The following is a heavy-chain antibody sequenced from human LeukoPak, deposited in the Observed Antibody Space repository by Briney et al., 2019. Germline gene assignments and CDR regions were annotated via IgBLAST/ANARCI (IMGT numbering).Heavy chain of an antibody. CDR1: GFTVSSNY. V-gene: IGHV3-66*01. CDR2: IYSGGST. Sequence: PGGSLRLSCAASGFTVSSNYMSWVRQAPGKGLEWVSVIYSGGSTYYADSVKGRFTISRDNSKNTLYLQMNSLRAEDTAVYYCARLYYYYGMDVWGQGTTVTVSS. J-gene: IGHJ6*02. CDR3: ARLYYYYGMDV.